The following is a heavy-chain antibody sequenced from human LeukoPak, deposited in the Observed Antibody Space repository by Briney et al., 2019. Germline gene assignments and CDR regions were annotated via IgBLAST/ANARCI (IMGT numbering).Heavy chain of an antibody. J-gene: IGHJ4*02. D-gene: IGHD4-17*01. V-gene: IGHV4-38-2*02. CDR2: IYHSGSV. Sequence: PSETLSLTCTVSGYSISSGYYWGWIRQPPGKGLEWIGSIYHSGSVYFNPSLKSRVTISVDTSNNQFSLKLSSVTAADTAVYYCASTITVTTDYWGQGTLVTV. CDR3: ASTITVTTDY. CDR1: GYSISSGYY.